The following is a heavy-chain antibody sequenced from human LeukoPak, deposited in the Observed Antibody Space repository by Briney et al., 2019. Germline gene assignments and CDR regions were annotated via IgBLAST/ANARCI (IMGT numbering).Heavy chain of an antibody. CDR3: AIDAPDYYETKSVHS. Sequence: PGGSLGLSCAASGFTFNTFGMAWFRQAPGKGLEWVSTINKGGENTHYADSVKGRCTISRDNSKNTLYLQVNSLRAEDTALYYCAIDAPDYYETKSVHSWGRGTLVTVSS. J-gene: IGHJ4*02. V-gene: IGHV3-23*01. CDR1: GFTFNTFG. D-gene: IGHD3-22*01. CDR2: INKGGENT.